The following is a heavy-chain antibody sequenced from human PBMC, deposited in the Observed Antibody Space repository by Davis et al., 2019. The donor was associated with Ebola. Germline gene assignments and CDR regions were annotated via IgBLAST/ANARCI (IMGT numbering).Heavy chain of an antibody. D-gene: IGHD6-19*01. CDR2: IKQDGSDK. V-gene: IGHV3-7*04. CDR3: VRGRYTSGWYPDYFDY. Sequence: PGGSLRLSCAASGFTFNNYWMSWVRQAPGKGLEWVANIKQDGSDKNYVDSVKGRFTISRDNAKNSLYLQMHSLRAEDTAVYFCVRGRYTSGWYPDYFDYWGQGTLVTASS. J-gene: IGHJ4*02. CDR1: GFTFNNYW.